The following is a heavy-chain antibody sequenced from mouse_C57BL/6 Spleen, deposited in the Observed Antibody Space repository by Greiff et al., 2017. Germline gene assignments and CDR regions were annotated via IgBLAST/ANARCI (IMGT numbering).Heavy chain of an antibody. J-gene: IGHJ4*01. CDR3: ARGPQCAMDY. Sequence: VKQSCKASGYTFTSSWLPWVKQRPGRGLEWLGRIDPNNGGTKYNQKFKGKATLTVDTPSSTAYMQLSSLTSEDSAVYYCARGPQCAMDYWGQGTTLTVSS. CDR1: GYTFTSSW. V-gene: IGHV1-62-3*01. CDR2: IDPNNGGT.